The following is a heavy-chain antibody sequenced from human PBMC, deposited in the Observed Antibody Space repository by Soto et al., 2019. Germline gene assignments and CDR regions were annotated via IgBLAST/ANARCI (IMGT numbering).Heavy chain of an antibody. D-gene: IGHD6-13*01. CDR3: ARDPGIAAARSEFDY. CDR2: LIPILGIA. Sequence: QVQLVQSGAEVKKPGSSVKVSCKASGGTFSSYTISWVRQAPGQGLEWMGRLIPILGIANYAQKFQGRVTITADKSTSTAYMELSSLRSEDTAVYYCARDPGIAAARSEFDYWGQGTLVTVSS. J-gene: IGHJ4*02. V-gene: IGHV1-69*08. CDR1: GGTFSSYT.